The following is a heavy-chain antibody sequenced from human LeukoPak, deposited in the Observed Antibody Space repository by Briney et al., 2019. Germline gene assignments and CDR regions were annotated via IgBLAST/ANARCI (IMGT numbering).Heavy chain of an antibody. J-gene: IGHJ3*02. CDR3: ATGSNDAFDI. CDR2: IYSAGST. CDR1: GFTVSSNY. Sequence: GGSLRLSCAASGFTVSSNYMSWVRQAPGKGLEWVSVIYSAGSTYYEDSVKGRFTISRDNSKNTLYLQMNSLRAEDTAVYYCATGSNDAFDIWGQGTMVTVSS. V-gene: IGHV3-53*01.